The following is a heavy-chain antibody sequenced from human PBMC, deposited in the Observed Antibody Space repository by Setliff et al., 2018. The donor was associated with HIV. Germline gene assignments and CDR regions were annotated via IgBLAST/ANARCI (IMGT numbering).Heavy chain of an antibody. D-gene: IGHD6-13*01. Sequence: PGGSLRLSCAASGLTFSNYWMTWVRQAPGKGLEWVGKTNQDGSERYYGDSVKGRFTISRDNSRNTLFLQMDSLRADDTAVYYCATQGIAAASLLGYFEYWGQGTLVTVSS. CDR3: ATQGIAAASLLGYFEY. V-gene: IGHV3-7*03. J-gene: IGHJ4*02. CDR1: GLTFSNYW. CDR2: TNQDGSER.